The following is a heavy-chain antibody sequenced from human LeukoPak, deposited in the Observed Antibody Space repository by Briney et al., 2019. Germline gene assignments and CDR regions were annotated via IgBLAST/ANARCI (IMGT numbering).Heavy chain of an antibody. D-gene: IGHD4-11*01. Sequence: PSETLSLTCTVSGGSISSYYWSWIRQPPGKGLEGIGYTYYSGSTNYNPSLKSRVTISVDTSKNQFSLKLSSVTAADTAVYYCARVKQLYSNYEGGFDYWGQGTLVTVSS. J-gene: IGHJ4*02. CDR1: GGSISSYY. CDR3: ARVKQLYSNYEGGFDY. V-gene: IGHV4-59*01. CDR2: TYYSGST.